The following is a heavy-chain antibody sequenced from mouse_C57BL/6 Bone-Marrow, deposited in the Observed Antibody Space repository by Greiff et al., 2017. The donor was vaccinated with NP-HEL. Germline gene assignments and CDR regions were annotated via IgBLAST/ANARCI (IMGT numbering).Heavy chain of an antibody. V-gene: IGHV3-6*01. J-gene: IGHJ4*01. CDR3: ARVDSSMDY. CDR2: ISYDGSN. Sequence: EESGPGLVKPSQSLSLTCSVTGYSITSGYYWNWIRQFPGNKLEWMGYISYDGSNNYNPSLKNRISITRDTSKNQFFLKLNSVTTEDTATYYCARVDSSMDYWGQGTSVTVSS. D-gene: IGHD2-4*01. CDR1: GYSITSGYY.